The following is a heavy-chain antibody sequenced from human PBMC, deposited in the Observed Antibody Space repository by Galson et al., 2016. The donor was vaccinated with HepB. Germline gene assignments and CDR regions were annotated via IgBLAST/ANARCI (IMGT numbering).Heavy chain of an antibody. CDR3: AREGAMIRRVLTPLDY. CDR2: VYKRGTT. D-gene: IGHD3-10*01. CDR1: GGSISSYY. V-gene: IGHV4-59*12. J-gene: IGHJ4*02. Sequence: ETLSLTCTVSGGSISSYYWSWIRQPPGKGLEWIGYVYKRGTTVYNHSLKSRVTISVDTSKNLVSLNLTSITAADTAVYFCAREGAMIRRVLTPLDYWGRGILVSVSS.